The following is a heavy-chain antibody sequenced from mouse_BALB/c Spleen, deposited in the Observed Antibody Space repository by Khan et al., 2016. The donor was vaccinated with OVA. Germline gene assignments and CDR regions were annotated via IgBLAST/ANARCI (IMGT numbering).Heavy chain of an antibody. V-gene: IGHV1S132*01. CDR1: GYIFTSYW. CDR3: AREEAVYHFDH. D-gene: IGHD3-3*01. Sequence: QVQLQQSGAELVRPGASVKLSCKTSGYIFTSYWIHWVKQRSGQGLEWIARIYPGTDNTYYNEQFKDKATLTADKSSSTAYMQLSSLKSEDSDVYFCAREEAVYHFDHWGQGTTLTVSS. CDR2: IYPGTDNT. J-gene: IGHJ2*01.